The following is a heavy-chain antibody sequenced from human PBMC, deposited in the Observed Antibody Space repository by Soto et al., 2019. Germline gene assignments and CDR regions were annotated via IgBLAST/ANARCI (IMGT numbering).Heavy chain of an antibody. D-gene: IGHD3-22*01. J-gene: IGHJ6*02. V-gene: IGHV1-69*13. CDR2: IIPIFGTA. CDR1: GGTFSSYA. CDR3: ARDLERDYYDSSGSRPPRRYYYYGMDV. Sequence: SVKVSCKASGGTFSSYAISWVRQAPGQGLEWMGGIIPIFGTANYAQKFQGRVTITADESTSTAYMELSSLRSEDTAVYYCARDLERDYYDSSGSRPPRRYYYYGMDVWGQGTTVTVSS.